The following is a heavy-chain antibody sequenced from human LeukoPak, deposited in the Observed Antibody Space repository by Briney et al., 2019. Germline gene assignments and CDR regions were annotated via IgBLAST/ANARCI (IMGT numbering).Heavy chain of an antibody. Sequence: GRSLRLSCAASGFTFSGYGMHWVRQAPGKGLEWVAVIWYDGSNKYYADSVKGRFTIPRDNSKNTLYLQMNSLTAEDTAVYYCARDVSPYYGASGSPVDYWGQGTLVTVSS. D-gene: IGHD3-10*01. J-gene: IGHJ4*02. V-gene: IGHV3-33*01. CDR1: GFTFSGYG. CDR2: IWYDGSNK. CDR3: ARDVSPYYGASGSPVDY.